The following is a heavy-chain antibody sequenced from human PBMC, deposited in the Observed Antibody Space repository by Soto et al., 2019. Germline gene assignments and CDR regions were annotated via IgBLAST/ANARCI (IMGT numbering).Heavy chain of an antibody. J-gene: IGHJ6*02. D-gene: IGHD3-9*01. V-gene: IGHV5-10-1*01. Sequence: GESLKISCKGSGYSFTSYWISWVRQMPVKGLEWMGRIDPSDSYANYSPSFQGHVTISADKSISTAYLQWSSLKASDTAMYYCARLRGDILTGYYPYGMDVWGQGTTVTVSS. CDR3: ARLRGDILTGYYPYGMDV. CDR1: GYSFTSYW. CDR2: IDPSDSYA.